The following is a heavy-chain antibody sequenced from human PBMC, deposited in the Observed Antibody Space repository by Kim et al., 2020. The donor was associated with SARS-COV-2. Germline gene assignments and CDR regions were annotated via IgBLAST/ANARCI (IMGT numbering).Heavy chain of an antibody. CDR1: GGSTKNYY. J-gene: IGHJ4*01. V-gene: IGHV4-4*07. CDR2: IFPSGST. D-gene: IGHD4-17*01. CDR3: ARVKTNGYGDYATFDY. Sequence: SETLSLTCTVSGGSTKNYYWSWIRQPAGKGLEWIGRIFPSGSTTFNPSLQSRVTMSVDTSKNHFSLKLSSVTAADTAVYYCARVKTNGYGDYATFDYWG.